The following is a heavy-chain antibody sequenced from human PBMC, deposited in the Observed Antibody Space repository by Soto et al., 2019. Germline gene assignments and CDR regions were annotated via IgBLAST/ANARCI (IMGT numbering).Heavy chain of an antibody. Sequence: EVQLLESGGGLVQPGGSLRLSCAASGFTFSSYAMSWVRQAPGKGLEWVSAISGSGGSTYYADSVKGRFTISRDNSKNTLYLKMNSPRAEDTAVYYCAKEGSGYDIYWYFDLWGRGTLVTVSS. CDR1: GFTFSSYA. CDR2: ISGSGGST. D-gene: IGHD5-12*01. CDR3: AKEGSGYDIYWYFDL. J-gene: IGHJ2*01. V-gene: IGHV3-23*01.